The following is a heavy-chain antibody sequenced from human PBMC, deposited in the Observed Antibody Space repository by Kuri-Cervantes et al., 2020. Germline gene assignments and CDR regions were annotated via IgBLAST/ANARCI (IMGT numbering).Heavy chain of an antibody. Sequence: GESLKISCAASGFTFSDYYMGWVRQAPGKGPEWVSYISDSGSDKYYADSVEGRFTISRDDAKNSLHLQMNSLRAEDTAVYFCVRYLLRGYNLFDYWGQGTLVTVSS. D-gene: IGHD3-3*01. V-gene: IGHV3-11*04. CDR2: ISDSGSDK. J-gene: IGHJ4*02. CDR3: VRYLLRGYNLFDY. CDR1: GFTFSDYY.